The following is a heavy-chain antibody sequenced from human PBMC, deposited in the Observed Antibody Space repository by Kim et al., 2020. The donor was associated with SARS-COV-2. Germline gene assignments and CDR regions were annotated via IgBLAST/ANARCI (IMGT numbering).Heavy chain of an antibody. J-gene: IGHJ5*02. CDR1: GFTFSSYA. Sequence: GGSLRLSCAASGFTFSSYAMHWVRQAPGKGLEWVAVISYDGSNKYYADSVKGRFTISRDNSKNTLYLQMNSLRAEDTAVYYCARGVGYDSSDNWFDPWGQGTLVTVSS. CDR2: ISYDGSNK. V-gene: IGHV3-30*04. CDR3: ARGVGYDSSDNWFDP. D-gene: IGHD3-22*01.